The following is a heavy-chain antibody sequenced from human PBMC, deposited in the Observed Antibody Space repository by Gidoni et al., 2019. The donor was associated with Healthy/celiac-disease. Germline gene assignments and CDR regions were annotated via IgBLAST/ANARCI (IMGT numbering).Heavy chain of an antibody. CDR1: GFPFSNAW. CDR2: IKSKTDGGTT. D-gene: IGHD2-2*01. V-gene: IGHV3-15*01. Sequence: LVESGGGLVKPGGSLRLSCAASGFPFSNAWMSWVRQAPGKGLEWVGRIKSKTDGGTTDYAAPVKGRFTISRDDSKNTLYLQMNSLKTEDTAVYYCTTGQVVPAAHYYYYMDVWGKGTTVTVSS. CDR3: TTGQVVPAAHYYYYMDV. J-gene: IGHJ6*03.